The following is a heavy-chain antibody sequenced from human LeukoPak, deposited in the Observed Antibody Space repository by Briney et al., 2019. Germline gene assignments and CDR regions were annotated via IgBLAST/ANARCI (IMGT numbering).Heavy chain of an antibody. D-gene: IGHD3-10*01. CDR2: INHSGST. Sequence: PSETLSLTCAVYGGSFSGYYWSWVRQPPGKGLEWVGEINHSGSTNYNPSLKSRVTISVDTSKNQFSLKLSSVTVADTAVYYCARGLGSGRDYWGQGALVTVSS. J-gene: IGHJ4*02. CDR1: GGSFSGYY. V-gene: IGHV4-34*01. CDR3: ARGLGSGRDY.